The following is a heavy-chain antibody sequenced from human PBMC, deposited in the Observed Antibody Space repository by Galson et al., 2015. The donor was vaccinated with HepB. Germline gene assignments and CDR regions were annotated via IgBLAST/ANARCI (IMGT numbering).Heavy chain of an antibody. CDR3: TIHEHGESQTDY. CDR1: GGSISGYY. V-gene: IGHV4-59*01. Sequence: QVQLQESGPGLVKPSETLSLTCTVAGGSISGYYWTWIRQPPGKGLEWIGYMYYSGSTNYNPSLKRRVTMSLDTSKNQFSRRLGSVTAADTAVYCCTIHEHGESQTDYWCQRTLFTVSS. CDR2: MYYSGST. D-gene: IGHD4-17*01. J-gene: IGHJ4*02.